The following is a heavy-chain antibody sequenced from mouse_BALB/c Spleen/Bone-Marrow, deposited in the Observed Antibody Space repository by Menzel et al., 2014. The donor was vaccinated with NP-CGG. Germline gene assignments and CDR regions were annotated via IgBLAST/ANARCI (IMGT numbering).Heavy chain of an antibody. J-gene: IGHJ2*01. D-gene: IGHD2-14*01. CDR2: VHPANGNT. CDR3: ARYRLGTYFDY. V-gene: IGHV14-3*02. Sequence: EVQLQQSGAELVKPGASVKLSCTASGFNIKDTYMRWVKQRPEQGLEWIGRVHPANGNTKYDPKFQGKATITADTSSNTAYLQLSSLTSEDTAVYYCARYRLGTYFDYWGQGTTLTVSS. CDR1: GFNIKDTY.